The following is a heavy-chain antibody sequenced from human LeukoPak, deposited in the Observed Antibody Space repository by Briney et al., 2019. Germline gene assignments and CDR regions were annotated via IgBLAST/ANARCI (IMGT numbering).Heavy chain of an antibody. CDR3: AKMVREFYTISYYFDY. V-gene: IGHV3-23*01. D-gene: IGHD2-8*01. CDR1: GFTFSGYA. Sequence: GGSLRLSCAASGFTFSGYAMNWVRQAPGKGLEWVPGISGSGAGTYYADSVKGRFTISRDNSKNTLYLQMNSLRADDTAVYYCAKMVREFYTISYYFDYWGQGTPVTVSS. CDR2: ISGSGAGT. J-gene: IGHJ4*02.